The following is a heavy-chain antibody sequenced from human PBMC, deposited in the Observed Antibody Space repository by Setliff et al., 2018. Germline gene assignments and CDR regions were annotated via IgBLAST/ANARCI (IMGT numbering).Heavy chain of an antibody. Sequence: SETLSLTCTVSGDSISRAKYYWSWIRQSAGKGLECIGRIYIDGSTKYNPSLNSRVTLLIDTAKNQISLRLSSVTAADTAVYFCARVTGFSYMDVWGKGTTVTVSS. J-gene: IGHJ6*03. D-gene: IGHD3-3*01. CDR1: GDSISRAKYY. CDR2: IYIDGST. V-gene: IGHV4-61*02. CDR3: ARVTGFSYMDV.